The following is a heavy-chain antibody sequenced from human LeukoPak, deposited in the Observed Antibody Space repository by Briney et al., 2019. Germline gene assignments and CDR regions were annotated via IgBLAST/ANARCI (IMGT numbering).Heavy chain of an antibody. CDR2: ISSSSSYI. CDR1: GFTFSSYS. CDR3: AKGYCSSTSCYTDY. V-gene: IGHV3-21*01. J-gene: IGHJ4*02. D-gene: IGHD2-2*02. Sequence: PGGSLRLSCAASGFTFSSYSMNWVRQAPGKGLEWVSSISSSSSYIYYADSEKGRFTISRDNAKNSLYLQMNSLRAEDTAVYYYAKGYCSSTSCYTDYWGQGTLVTVS.